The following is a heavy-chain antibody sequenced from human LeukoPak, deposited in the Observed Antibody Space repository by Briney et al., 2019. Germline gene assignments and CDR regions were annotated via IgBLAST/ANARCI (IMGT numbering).Heavy chain of an antibody. J-gene: IGHJ4*02. CDR1: GGSISSYY. V-gene: IGHV4-4*07. Sequence: SETLSLTCTVSGGSISSYYWSWIRQPAGKGLGWIGRMYTSGSTNYNPSLKSRVTMSGDTSKNQFSLKLSSVTAADTAVYYCARDTISSGSDYWGQGTLVTVSS. CDR3: ARDTISSGSDY. D-gene: IGHD3-22*01. CDR2: MYTSGST.